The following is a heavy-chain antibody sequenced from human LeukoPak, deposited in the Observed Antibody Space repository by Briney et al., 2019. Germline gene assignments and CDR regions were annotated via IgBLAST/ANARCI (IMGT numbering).Heavy chain of an antibody. V-gene: IGHV5-51*01. CDR1: GYSSSSYW. D-gene: IGHD6-19*01. CDR2: IYPGDSAT. CDR3: ARRSGGGYYFDN. J-gene: IGHJ4*02. Sequence: GESLKISCKGSGYSSSSYWIAWVRQMPGKGLEWMGIIYPGDSATKYSPSFQGQVTISVDKSIITAYLQWSSLRASDTAMYYCARRSGGGYYFDNWGQGTLVTVSS.